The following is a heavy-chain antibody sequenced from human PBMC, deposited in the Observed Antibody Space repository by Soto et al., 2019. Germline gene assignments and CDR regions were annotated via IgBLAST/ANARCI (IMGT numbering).Heavy chain of an antibody. V-gene: IGHV3-64*02. J-gene: IGHJ4*02. CDR1: GFTFSSYA. D-gene: IGHD2-15*01. CDR3: ARDQTGTPQRGPLDY. Sequence: EVQLVESGEGLVQPGGSLRLSCAASGFTFSSYAMHWVRQAPGKGLEYVSAISSNGGSTYYADSVKGRFTISRDNSKNTLYLQMGSLRAEDMAVYYCARDQTGTPQRGPLDYWGQGTLITVSS. CDR2: ISSNGGST.